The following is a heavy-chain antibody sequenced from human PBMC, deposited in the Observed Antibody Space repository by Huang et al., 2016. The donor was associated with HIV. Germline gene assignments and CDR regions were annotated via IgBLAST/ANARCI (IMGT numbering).Heavy chain of an antibody. CDR2: IIPGVGKP. V-gene: IGHV1-69*13. Sequence: QVQLVQSGAEVKKPGSSVKVSCKTSGATLGRYGISWGRQAPGQGLEWLGGIIPGVGKPKYALKFQDRVTINADDSTSTAFMELRSLRSEDTAVYYCASGIYDGYTYRQFDYWGQGTLVTVSS. D-gene: IGHD5-12*01. J-gene: IGHJ4*02. CDR1: GATLGRYG. CDR3: ASGIYDGYTYRQFDY.